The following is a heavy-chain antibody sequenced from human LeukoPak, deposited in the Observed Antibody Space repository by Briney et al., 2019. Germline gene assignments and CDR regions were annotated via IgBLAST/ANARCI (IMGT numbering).Heavy chain of an antibody. D-gene: IGHD3-3*01. J-gene: IGHJ4*02. CDR1: GFNFSSFV. CDR3: AKKSPIFGVVIPLFDY. Sequence: PGGSLRLSCAGSGFNFSSFVMTWVRQPPGKGREWVQTISASGRGTYYADSVKGRFTISRDNSKNTLYLQVNSLRAEDTAVYHCAKKSPIFGVVIPLFDYWGQGTLVSVSS. V-gene: IGHV3-23*01. CDR2: ISASGRGT.